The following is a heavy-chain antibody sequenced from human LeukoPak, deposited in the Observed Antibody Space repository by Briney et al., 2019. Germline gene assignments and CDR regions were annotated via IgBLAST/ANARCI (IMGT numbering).Heavy chain of an antibody. Sequence: GGSLRLSCVVSGFRFKTNWMNWVRQAPGKGLECVATINQDGSDKYYVDSVRGRFTISRDNAKNSLYLRMHSLRVDDTAVYYCTSVGRLQWGQGTLVTVSS. V-gene: IGHV3-7*05. J-gene: IGHJ4*02. CDR1: GFRFKTNW. CDR2: INQDGSDK. D-gene: IGHD4-11*01. CDR3: TSVGRLQ.